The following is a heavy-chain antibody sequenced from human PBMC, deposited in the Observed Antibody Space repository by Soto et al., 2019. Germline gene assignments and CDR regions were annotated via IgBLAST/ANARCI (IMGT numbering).Heavy chain of an antibody. J-gene: IGHJ6*02. D-gene: IGHD5-12*01. Sequence: SETLSLTCTVSGGSISSGGYYWSWIRQHPGKGLEWIGYIYYSGSTYYNPSLKSRVTISVDTSKNQFSLKLSSVTAADTAVYYCARTGGLTDKYYSYYYGMDVWGQGTTVTVSS. V-gene: IGHV4-31*03. CDR3: ARTGGLTDKYYSYYYGMDV. CDR2: IYYSGST. CDR1: GGSISSGGYY.